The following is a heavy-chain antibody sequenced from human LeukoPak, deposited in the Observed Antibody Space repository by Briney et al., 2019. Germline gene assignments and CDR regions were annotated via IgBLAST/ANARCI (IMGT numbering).Heavy chain of an antibody. D-gene: IGHD5-12*01. J-gene: IGHJ4*02. CDR2: VYPGDSDT. CDR1: GYRFTTSW. CDR3: ARQYSGYDY. V-gene: IGHV5-51*01. Sequence: GESLKISCKGYGYRFTTSWIGWVRQMPGKGLEWMRRVYPGDSDTRYSPSFQGQVTISADKSISTAYLQWSSLKASDTAMYYCARQYSGYDYWGQGTLVTVSS.